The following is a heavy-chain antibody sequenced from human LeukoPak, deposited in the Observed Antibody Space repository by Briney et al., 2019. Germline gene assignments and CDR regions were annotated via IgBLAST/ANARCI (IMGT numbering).Heavy chain of an antibody. Sequence: GGSLRLSCAASGFTFSSYAMSWVRQAPGKGLEWVSVISGLGGSTYYADSVKGRFAISRDNSKNTLWLQMNSLRADDTAICYCARDVEARISAAGTFDYWGQGSLVTVSS. CDR1: GFTFSSYA. J-gene: IGHJ4*02. CDR2: ISGLGGST. CDR3: ARDVEARISAAGTFDY. V-gene: IGHV3-23*01. D-gene: IGHD6-13*01.